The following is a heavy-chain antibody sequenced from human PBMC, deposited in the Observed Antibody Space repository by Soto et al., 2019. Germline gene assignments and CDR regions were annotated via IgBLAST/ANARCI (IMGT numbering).Heavy chain of an antibody. D-gene: IGHD1-26*01. Sequence: EVQLLESGGGLVQPGGSLRLSCAASGFTFSNYAMSWVRQAPGKGLEWVSGISSSGGNTYYADSVKGRFTISRDNSKNTLYLQMKSLRAEDTAVYYCAKGTGWELPNQYFDYWGQGTLVTVSS. CDR2: ISSSGGNT. CDR1: GFTFSNYA. V-gene: IGHV3-23*01. J-gene: IGHJ4*02. CDR3: AKGTGWELPNQYFDY.